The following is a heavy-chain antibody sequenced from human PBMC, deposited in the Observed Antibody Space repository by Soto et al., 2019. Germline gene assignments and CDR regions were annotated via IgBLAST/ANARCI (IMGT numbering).Heavy chain of an antibody. CDR3: ARRCTTEVTWWFDP. V-gene: IGHV4-39*01. CDR2: IYYSGST. D-gene: IGHD4-17*01. CDR1: GGSISSSSYY. Sequence: ASETLSLTCTVSGGSISSSSYYWGWIRQPPGKGLEWIGSIYYSGSTYYNPSLKSRVTISVDTSKNQFSLKLSSVTAADTAVYYCARRCTTEVTWWFDPWGQGTLVTVS. J-gene: IGHJ5*02.